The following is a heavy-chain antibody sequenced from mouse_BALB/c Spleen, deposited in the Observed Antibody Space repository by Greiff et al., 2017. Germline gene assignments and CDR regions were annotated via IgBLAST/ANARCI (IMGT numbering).Heavy chain of an antibody. Sequence: EVKVEESGGGLVQPGGSMKLSCVASGFTFSNYWMNWVRQSPEKGLEWVAEIRLKSNNYATHYAESVKGRFTISRDDSKSSVYLQMNNLRAEDTGIYYCTRLGRGAYFDYWGQGTTLTVSS. CDR1: GFTFSNYW. CDR2: IRLKSNNYAT. J-gene: IGHJ2*01. CDR3: TRLGRGAYFDY. D-gene: IGHD4-1*01. V-gene: IGHV6-6*02.